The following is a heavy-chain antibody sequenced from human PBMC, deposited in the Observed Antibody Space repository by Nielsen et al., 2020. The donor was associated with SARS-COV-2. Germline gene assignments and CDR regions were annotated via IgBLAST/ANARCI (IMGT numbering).Heavy chain of an antibody. J-gene: IGHJ5*02. CDR1: GGSISSSNW. Sequence: SETLSLTCAVSGGSISSSNWCSWVRQPPGKGLEWIGEIYHSGSTNYNPSLKSRVTISVDKSKNQFSLKLSSVTAADTAVYYCARSEGDILTGYSYWFDPWGQGTLVTVSS. V-gene: IGHV4-4*02. CDR3: ARSEGDILTGYSYWFDP. CDR2: IYHSGST. D-gene: IGHD3-9*01.